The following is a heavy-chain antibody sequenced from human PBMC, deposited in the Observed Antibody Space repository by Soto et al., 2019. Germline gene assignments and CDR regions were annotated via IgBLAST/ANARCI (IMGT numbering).Heavy chain of an antibody. CDR1: GGSISSGGYY. CDR3: ARGRAVATNFDY. Sequence: QVQLQESGPGLVKPSQTLSLTCTVSGGSISSGGYYWSWIRQHPGKGLEWIGYIYYSGSTYYNPSLKSRVTISVDTSKNQFSLKRSSVTAADTAVYYCARGRAVATNFDYWGQGTLVTVSS. J-gene: IGHJ4*02. D-gene: IGHD5-12*01. CDR2: IYYSGST. V-gene: IGHV4-31*03.